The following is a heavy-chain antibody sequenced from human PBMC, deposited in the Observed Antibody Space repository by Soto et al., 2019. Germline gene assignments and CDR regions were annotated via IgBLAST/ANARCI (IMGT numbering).Heavy chain of an antibody. D-gene: IGHD3-22*01. CDR2: ISGSGGST. CDR1: GFTFSSYA. CDR3: AKDLVTMIVVVSHFDY. J-gene: IGHJ4*02. V-gene: IGHV3-23*01. Sequence: GGSLRLSCAASGFTFSSYAMIWVRQAPGKGLEWVSAISGSGGSTYYADSVKGRFTISRDNSKNTLYLQMNSLRAEDTAVYYCAKDLVTMIVVVSHFDYWGQGTLVTVSS.